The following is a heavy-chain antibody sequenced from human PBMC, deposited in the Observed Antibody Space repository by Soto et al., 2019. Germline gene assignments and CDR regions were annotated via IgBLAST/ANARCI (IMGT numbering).Heavy chain of an antibody. V-gene: IGHV1-46*01. CDR3: ARALVVITTLDYYYGMDV. CDR1: GYTFTSYY. Sequence: QVQLVQSGAEVKKPGASVKVSCKASGYTFTSYYMHWVRQAPGQGLEWMGIINPSGSSTSYAQKFQGRVTMTRDTSTSTVYMELSSLRSEDTAVYYCARALVVITTLDYYYGMDVWGQGTTVTVSS. J-gene: IGHJ6*02. D-gene: IGHD3-22*01. CDR2: INPSGSST.